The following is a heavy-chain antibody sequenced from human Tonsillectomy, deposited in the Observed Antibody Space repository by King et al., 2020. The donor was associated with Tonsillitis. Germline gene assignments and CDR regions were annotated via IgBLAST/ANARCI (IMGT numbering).Heavy chain of an antibody. CDR2: IIPIFGTA. CDR3: ARVPQYYYDSSGYSHAFDI. V-gene: IGHV1-69*01. J-gene: IGHJ3*02. CDR1: GGTFSSYA. Sequence: VQLVESGAEVKKPGSSVKVSCKASGGTFSSYAISWVRQAPGQGLEWMGGIIPIFGTANYAQKFQGRVTITADESTSTAYMELSSLRSEDTAVYYCARVPQYYYDSSGYSHAFDIWGQGTMVTVSS. D-gene: IGHD3-22*01.